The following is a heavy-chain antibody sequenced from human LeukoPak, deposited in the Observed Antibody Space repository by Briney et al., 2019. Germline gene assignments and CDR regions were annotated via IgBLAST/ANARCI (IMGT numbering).Heavy chain of an antibody. CDR3: ARDKGSGSYYPFDY. Sequence: PGGSLRLSCAASGFTFSGYEMNWVRQAPGKGLEWISYISNSGSTVYCADSVKGRFTTSRDNAKNSLFLQLNSLRAEDTAVYYCARDKGSGSYYPFDYWGQGTLVTVSS. V-gene: IGHV3-48*03. CDR2: ISNSGSTV. D-gene: IGHD3-10*01. CDR1: GFTFSGYE. J-gene: IGHJ4*02.